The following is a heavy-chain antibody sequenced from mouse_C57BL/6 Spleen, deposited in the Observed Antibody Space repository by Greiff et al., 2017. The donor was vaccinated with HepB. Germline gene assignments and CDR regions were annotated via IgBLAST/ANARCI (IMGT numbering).Heavy chain of an antibody. CDR1: GFTFSDYY. Sequence: EVHLVESEGGLVQPGSSMKLSCTASGFTFSDYYMAWVRQVPEKGLEWVANINYDGSSTYYLDSLKSRFIISRDNAKNILYLQMSSLKSEDTATYYCARGGDYFVMDYWGQGTSVTVSS. J-gene: IGHJ4*01. CDR3: ARGGDYFVMDY. CDR2: INYDGSST. V-gene: IGHV5-16*01.